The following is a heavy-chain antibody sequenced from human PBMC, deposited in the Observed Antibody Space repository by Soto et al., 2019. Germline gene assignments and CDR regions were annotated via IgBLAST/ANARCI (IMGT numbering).Heavy chain of an antibody. V-gene: IGHV1-8*01. CDR3: ARRVESIRYFDYPPDDAFDI. Sequence: ASVKVSCKASGYNFTSYDINWVRQATGQGVEWMGWMNPNSGNTGYAQKFQGRVTMTRNTSISTAYMELSSLRSEDTAVYYCARRVESIRYFDYPPDDAFDIWGQGTMVTVSS. D-gene: IGHD3-9*01. CDR2: MNPNSGNT. J-gene: IGHJ3*02. CDR1: GYNFTSYD.